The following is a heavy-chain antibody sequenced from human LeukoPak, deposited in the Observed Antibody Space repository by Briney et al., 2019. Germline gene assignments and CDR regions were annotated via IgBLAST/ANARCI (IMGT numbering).Heavy chain of an antibody. CDR3: ARDIYGDYLQGCAFDI. Sequence: GGSLRLSCAASGFTFSSYSMNWVRQAPGKGLEWVSSISSSSSYIYYADSVKGRFTISRDNAKNSLYLQMNSLRAEDTAVYCCARDIYGDYLQGCAFDIWGQGTMVTVSS. CDR1: GFTFSSYS. V-gene: IGHV3-21*01. CDR2: ISSSSSYI. D-gene: IGHD4-17*01. J-gene: IGHJ3*02.